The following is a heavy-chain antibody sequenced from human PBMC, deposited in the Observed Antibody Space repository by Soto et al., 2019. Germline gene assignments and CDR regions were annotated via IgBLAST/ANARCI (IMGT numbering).Heavy chain of an antibody. Sequence: AGGSLRLSCAASGFTFSTYGMHWVRQPPGKGLEWVAVISSDGKSEHYADPVKGRFSISRDNSKNTLSLQMNSLRVEDTAVYYCAKTITTYSGDSRGRGALVDYWGQGTLVTVSS. J-gene: IGHJ4*02. CDR1: GFTFSTYG. V-gene: IGHV3-30*18. CDR3: AKTITTYSGDSRGRGALVDY. CDR2: ISSDGKSE. D-gene: IGHD3-22*01.